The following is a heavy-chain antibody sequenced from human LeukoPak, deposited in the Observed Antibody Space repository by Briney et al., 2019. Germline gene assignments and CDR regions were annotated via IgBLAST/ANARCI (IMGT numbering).Heavy chain of an antibody. Sequence: PGGALRLSCAASGFTFSSYEMNWVRQAPGKGLEGVSYIISSGRTIYYADSVNDRFTISRDNAKNSLYLQMNSLRAEDTAVYYCAELGITMIGGVWGKGTTVTISS. CDR2: IISSGRTI. V-gene: IGHV3-48*03. J-gene: IGHJ6*04. CDR1: GFTFSSYE. D-gene: IGHD3-10*02. CDR3: AELGITMIGGV.